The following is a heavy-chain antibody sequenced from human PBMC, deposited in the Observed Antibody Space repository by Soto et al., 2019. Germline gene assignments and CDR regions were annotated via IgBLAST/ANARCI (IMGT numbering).Heavy chain of an antibody. CDR2: INYSGVST. V-gene: IGHV3-23*01. Sequence: LRLSCAASGFVFARNDMNWVRQRPGKGLEWVSNINYSGVSTYYSDAVKGRFTISRDNSRNILHLEMNSLTVDDTAVYYCVSDPNWEWGYWGQGTPVTVSS. CDR1: GFVFARND. CDR3: VSDPNWEWGY. J-gene: IGHJ4*02. D-gene: IGHD1-26*01.